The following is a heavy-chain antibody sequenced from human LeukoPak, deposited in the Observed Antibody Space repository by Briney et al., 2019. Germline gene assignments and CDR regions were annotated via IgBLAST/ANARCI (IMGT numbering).Heavy chain of an antibody. CDR1: GGSISSGGYY. CDR2: IYYSGST. CDR3: ARGGIGERDYYGSGSYYNVGYYYYGMDV. Sequence: SQTLSLTCTVSGGSISSGGYYWSWIRQHPGKGLEWIGYIYYSGSTYYNPSLKSRVTISVDTSKNQFSLKLSSVTAADTAVYYCARGGIGERDYYGSGSYYNVGYYYYGMDVWGQGTTVTVSS. D-gene: IGHD3-10*01. J-gene: IGHJ6*02. V-gene: IGHV4-31*03.